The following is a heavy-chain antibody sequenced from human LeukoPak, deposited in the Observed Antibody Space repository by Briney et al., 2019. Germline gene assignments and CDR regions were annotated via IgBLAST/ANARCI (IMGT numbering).Heavy chain of an antibody. CDR1: GGSISSGGYY. Sequence: SQTLSLTCTVSGGSISSGGYYWSWIRQHPGKGREWIGYIYYSGSTYYNPSLKSRVTISVDTSKNQFSLKLSSVTAADTAVYYCARDSSGTTVTTDGMDVWGQGTTVTVSS. V-gene: IGHV4-31*03. D-gene: IGHD4-17*01. J-gene: IGHJ6*02. CDR3: ARDSSGTTVTTDGMDV. CDR2: IYYSGST.